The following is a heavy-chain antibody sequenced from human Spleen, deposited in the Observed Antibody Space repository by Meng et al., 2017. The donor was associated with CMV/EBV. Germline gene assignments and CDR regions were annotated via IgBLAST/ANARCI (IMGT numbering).Heavy chain of an antibody. CDR3: ASEAARLTSYYSAMDV. Sequence: GESLKISCAASEFTFSSYWMHWVRQARGKGLVWVSRINSDGSSTSSADSVKGRFTISSDNAKNTLYLQMNSLRAEDTAVYYCASEAARLTSYYSAMDVWGQGTTVTVSS. V-gene: IGHV3-74*01. CDR2: INSDGSST. D-gene: IGHD6-6*01. CDR1: EFTFSSYW. J-gene: IGHJ6*02.